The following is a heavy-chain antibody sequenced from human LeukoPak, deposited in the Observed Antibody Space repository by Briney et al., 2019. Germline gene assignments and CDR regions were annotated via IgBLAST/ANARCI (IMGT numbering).Heavy chain of an antibody. J-gene: IGHJ4*02. CDR2: IYYSGST. V-gene: IGHV4-39*01. Sequence: SETLSLTCTVSGGSISSSSYYWGWIRQPPGKGLEWIGSIYYSGSTYYNPSLKSRVTISVDTSKNPFSLKLSSVTAADTAVYYCARLTRPGYYGSGSYYNASPFDYWGQGTLVTVSS. D-gene: IGHD3-10*01. CDR3: ARLTRPGYYGSGSYYNASPFDY. CDR1: GGSISSSSYY.